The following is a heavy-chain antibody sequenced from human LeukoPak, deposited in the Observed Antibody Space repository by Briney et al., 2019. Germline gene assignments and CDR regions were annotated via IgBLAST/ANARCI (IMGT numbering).Heavy chain of an antibody. CDR1: GVSINSGGYY. D-gene: IGHD4-23*01. V-gene: IGHV4-31*03. J-gene: IGHJ4*02. Sequence: PSETLSLTCTVSGVSINSGGYYWSWIRQHPGKGLEWIGYIYYTGSTYYNPSLKSRVTISVDTSKNQFSLKLSSVTAADTAVYYCTSLRNGWELTDWGQGTLVTVSS. CDR2: IYYTGST. CDR3: TSLRNGWELTD.